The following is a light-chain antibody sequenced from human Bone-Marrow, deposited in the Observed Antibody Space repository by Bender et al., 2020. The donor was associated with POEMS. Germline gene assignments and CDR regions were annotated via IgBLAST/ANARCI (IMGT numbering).Light chain of an antibody. J-gene: IGLJ3*02. Sequence: SYVVIQPPSVAVAPGQTARITCGGSDIGSKSVHWYQQRPGQAPVLVVYDDNNRPSGIPERFSGSNSGNTATLTISRVEAGDEADFYCQVWDSYSGHSWVFGGGTKLNVL. CDR1: DIGSKS. CDR2: DDN. CDR3: QVWDSYSGHSWV. V-gene: IGLV3-21*02.